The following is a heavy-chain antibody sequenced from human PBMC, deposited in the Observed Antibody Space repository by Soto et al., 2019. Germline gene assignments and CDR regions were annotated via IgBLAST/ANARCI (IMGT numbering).Heavy chain of an antibody. CDR1: GGTFSSYT. V-gene: IGHV1-69*04. CDR3: ARDLSGYDDYYYYYMDV. CDR2: IIPILGIA. J-gene: IGHJ6*03. Sequence: ASVKVSCKASGGTFSSYTISWVRQAPGQGLEWMGRIIPILGIANYAQKFQGRVTITADKSTSTAYMELSSLRSEDTAVYYCARDLSGYDDYYYYYMDVWGKGTTVTVSS. D-gene: IGHD5-12*01.